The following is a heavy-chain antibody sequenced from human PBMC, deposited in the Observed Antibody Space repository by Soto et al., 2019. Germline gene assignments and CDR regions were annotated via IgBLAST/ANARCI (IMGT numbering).Heavy chain of an antibody. CDR1: GFTFSSYA. D-gene: IGHD6-13*01. CDR2: ISYDGSNK. Sequence: QVQLVESGGGVVQPGRSLRLSCAASGFTFSSYAMHWVRKAPGKGLEWVAVISYDGSNKYYADSVKGRFTISRDNSKNTLYLQMNSLRAEDTAVYYCARDSSWYYFDYWGQGTLVTVSS. CDR3: ARDSSWYYFDY. V-gene: IGHV3-30-3*01. J-gene: IGHJ4*02.